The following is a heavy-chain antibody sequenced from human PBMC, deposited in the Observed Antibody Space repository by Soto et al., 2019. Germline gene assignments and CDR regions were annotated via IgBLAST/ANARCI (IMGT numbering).Heavy chain of an antibody. J-gene: IGHJ4*02. CDR1: GFTFSSYG. D-gene: IGHD3-9*01. V-gene: IGHV3-30*03. CDR3: ARVGGYYKYYFDY. CDR2: ISYDGSNK. Sequence: GGSLRLSCAASGFTFSSYGMHWVRQAPGKGLEWVAVISYDGSNKYYADSVKGRFTISRDNSKNTLYLQMNSLRAEDTAVYYCARVGGYYKYYFDYWGQGTLVTVSS.